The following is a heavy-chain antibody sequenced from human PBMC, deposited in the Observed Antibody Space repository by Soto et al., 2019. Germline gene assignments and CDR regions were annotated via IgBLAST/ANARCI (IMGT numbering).Heavy chain of an antibody. J-gene: IGHJ6*01. Sequence: ASVKVFCKASGYNFSGYYMHWVRQAPGQGLEWMGWVNPNSGNTGYAQKFQGRVTMTRNTAISTAYMELSSMRSEDTAVYYCARGPGLRFLEWLTLNYGMEVWGQWTTVTISS. CDR1: GYNFSGYY. V-gene: IGHV1-8*02. D-gene: IGHD3-3*01. CDR2: VNPNSGNT. CDR3: ARGPGLRFLEWLTLNYGMEV.